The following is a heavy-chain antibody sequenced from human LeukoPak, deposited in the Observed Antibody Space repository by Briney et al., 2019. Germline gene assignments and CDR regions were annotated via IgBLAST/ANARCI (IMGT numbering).Heavy chain of an antibody. D-gene: IGHD1-26*01. Sequence: ASVKVPCKTSGYTFSNYDVNWVRQATGQGLEWMGWMNPNSGNTGYAQNFQGRVTMTRNPSISTAYMELSSLRSEDTAVYYCAREPLDGEGATIFDLWGQGTLVTVSS. CDR1: GYTFSNYD. V-gene: IGHV1-8*01. CDR2: MNPNSGNT. CDR3: AREPLDGEGATIFDL. J-gene: IGHJ5*02.